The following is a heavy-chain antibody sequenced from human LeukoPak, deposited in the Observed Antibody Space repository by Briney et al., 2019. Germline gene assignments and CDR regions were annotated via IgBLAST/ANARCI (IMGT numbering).Heavy chain of an antibody. CDR1: GYPFTSYY. D-gene: IGHD6-19*01. CDR3: ARDRVAGSNYYYYGMDV. V-gene: IGHV1-46*01. J-gene: IGHJ6*02. Sequence: ASVNVSCKASGYPFTSYYIHWVRQAPGQGLEWMGVINPSGGSTTYAQKFHGRVTMTRDTSTSTVYMELSSLRSEDTAVYYCARDRVAGSNYYYYGMDVWGQGTTVTVSS. CDR2: INPSGGST.